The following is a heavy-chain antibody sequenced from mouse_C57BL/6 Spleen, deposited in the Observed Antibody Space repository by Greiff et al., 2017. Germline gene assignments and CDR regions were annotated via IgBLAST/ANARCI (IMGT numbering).Heavy chain of an antibody. CDR3: ARGNFITTVVAYYFDY. CDR2: IYPRSGNT. Sequence: QVQLQQSGAELARPGASVKLSCKASGYTFTSSGISWVKQRTGQGLEWIGEIYPRSGNTYYNEKFKGKATLTADKSSSTAYMELRSLTSEDSAVYFCARGNFITTVVAYYFDYWGQGTTLTVSS. J-gene: IGHJ2*01. V-gene: IGHV1-81*01. D-gene: IGHD1-1*01. CDR1: GYTFTSSG.